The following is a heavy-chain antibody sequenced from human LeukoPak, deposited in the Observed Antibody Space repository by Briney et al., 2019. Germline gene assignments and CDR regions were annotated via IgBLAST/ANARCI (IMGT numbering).Heavy chain of an antibody. J-gene: IGHJ5*02. CDR3: ARISYSGSRNWFDP. CDR2: INPDSGGT. D-gene: IGHD1-26*01. V-gene: IGHV1-2*02. Sequence: ASVKVSCKASGYTFTGYYMHWVRQAPGQGLEWMGWINPDSGGTNYAQKFQGRVTMTRDTSISTAYMELSRLTSDDTAVYYCARISYSGSRNWFDPWGQGTLVTASS. CDR1: GYTFTGYY.